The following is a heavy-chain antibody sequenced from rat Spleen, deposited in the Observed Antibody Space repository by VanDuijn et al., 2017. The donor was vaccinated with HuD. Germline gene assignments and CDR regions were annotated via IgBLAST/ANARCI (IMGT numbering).Heavy chain of an antibody. Sequence: QVQLKESGPGLVQPSQTLSLTCTVSGFSLTSYTVSWIRLPPGKGLEWMGVIWNNGGTDYNSALKSRLSISKDTSKSQVFLKMNSLQTEDTATYYCAREPDGTLYYFDYWGQGVMVTVSS. CDR3: AREPDGTLYYFDY. D-gene: IGHD1-12*02. CDR2: IWNNGGT. V-gene: IGHV2-15*01. CDR1: GFSLTSYT. J-gene: IGHJ2*01.